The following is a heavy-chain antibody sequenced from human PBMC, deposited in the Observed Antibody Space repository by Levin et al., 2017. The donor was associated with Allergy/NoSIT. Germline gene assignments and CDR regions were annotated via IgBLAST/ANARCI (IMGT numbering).Heavy chain of an antibody. J-gene: IGHJ4*02. D-gene: IGHD5-12*01. Sequence: GGSLRLSCAASGFTFSSYGMHWVRQAPGKGLEWVAVISYDGSNKYYADSVKGRFTISRDNSKNTLYLQMNSLRAEDTAVYYCAKSRSIGYDYVVPPGTDFDYWGQGTLVTVSS. CDR1: GFTFSSYG. CDR3: AKSRSIGYDYVVPPGTDFDY. V-gene: IGHV3-30*18. CDR2: ISYDGSNK.